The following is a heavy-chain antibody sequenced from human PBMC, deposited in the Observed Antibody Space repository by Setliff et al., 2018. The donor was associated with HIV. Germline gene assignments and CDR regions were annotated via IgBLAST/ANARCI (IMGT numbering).Heavy chain of an antibody. V-gene: IGHV7-4-1*01. CDR3: AVDRHAFDI. CDR1: GYSFINYT. D-gene: IGHD5-12*01. J-gene: IGHJ3*02. CDR2: IHTEQGFP. Sequence: ASVKVSCKASGYSFINYTINWLRQAPGRGLEWMGWIHTEQGFPMYAQGFTGRFVFSLDPSVNTAYLQIDSLTPDDGGVYYCAVDRHAFDIWGQGTVVTVSS.